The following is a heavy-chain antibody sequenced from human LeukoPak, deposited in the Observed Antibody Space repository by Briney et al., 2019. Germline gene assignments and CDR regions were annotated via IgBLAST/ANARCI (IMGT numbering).Heavy chain of an antibody. CDR1: GFTFSSYS. CDR3: ARADLSCSSTSCYKDNWFDP. V-gene: IGHV3-21*01. Sequence: PGGSLRLSCAASGFTFSSYSMNWVRQAPGKGLEWVSSISSSSSYIYYADSVKGRFTISRDNAKNSLYLQMNSLRAEDTAVYYCARADLSCSSTSCYKDNWFDPWGQGTLVTVSS. CDR2: ISSSSSYI. J-gene: IGHJ5*02. D-gene: IGHD2-2*02.